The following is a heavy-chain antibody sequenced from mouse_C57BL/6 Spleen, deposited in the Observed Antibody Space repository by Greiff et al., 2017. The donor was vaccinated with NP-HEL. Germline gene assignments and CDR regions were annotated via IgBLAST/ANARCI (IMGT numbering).Heavy chain of an antibody. Sequence: LVESGPELVKPGASVKLSCKASGYTFTSYDINWVKQRPGQGLEWIGWIYPRDGSTKYNEKFKGKATLTVDTSSSTAYMELHSLTSEDSAVYFCARGGIYYDYGEDYWGQGTTLTVSS. V-gene: IGHV1-85*01. D-gene: IGHD2-4*01. J-gene: IGHJ2*01. CDR1: GYTFTSYD. CDR2: IYPRDGST. CDR3: ARGGIYYDYGEDY.